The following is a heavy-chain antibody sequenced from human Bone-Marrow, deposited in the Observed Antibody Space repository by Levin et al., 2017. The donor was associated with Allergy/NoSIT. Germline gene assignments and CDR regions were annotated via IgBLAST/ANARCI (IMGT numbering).Heavy chain of an antibody. CDR2: ITGTSTAI. Sequence: QTGGSLRLSCAASGFTFGDYDMNWVRQAPGKGLEWLSFITGTSTAIYYADSVKGRFTISRDNAKNSLSLQMNSLRAEDTAVYYCVRRIDSWGQGTLVTVSS. CDR3: VRRIDS. J-gene: IGHJ4*02. V-gene: IGHV3-48*04. CDR1: GFTFGDYD.